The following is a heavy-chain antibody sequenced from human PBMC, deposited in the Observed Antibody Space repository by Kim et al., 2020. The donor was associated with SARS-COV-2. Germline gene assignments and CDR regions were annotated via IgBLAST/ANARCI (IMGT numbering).Heavy chain of an antibody. Sequence: GGSLRLSCAGSGFTFDSYAMDWVRQAPGKVLEWGAVITYVVSNKIYADSVKVQVTISRSNYNHTMYLQMNMQREKDTDMYVCARYACIYVIDYTYSYG. CDR2: ITYVVSNK. CDR1: GFTFDSYA. V-gene: IGHV3-30-3*01. CDR3: ARYACIYVIDYTYSYG. D-gene: IGHD2-2*01. J-gene: IGHJ6*01.